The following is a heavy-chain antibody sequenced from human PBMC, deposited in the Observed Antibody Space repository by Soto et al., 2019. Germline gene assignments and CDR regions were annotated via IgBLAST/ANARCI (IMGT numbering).Heavy chain of an antibody. J-gene: IGHJ6*02. CDR3: AKDSYYDSSGLTALSSGMDV. V-gene: IGHV3-23*01. D-gene: IGHD3-22*01. CDR2: VSGTGGRI. CDR1: GLTFSSYA. Sequence: GGSLRLSCAASGLTFSSYAMTWVRQAPGKGLEWVSGVSGTGGRIYYADSVKGRFTISRDNSKNMLYLQMNSLRAEDTAVYYCAKDSYYDSSGLTALSSGMDVWGQGTTVTVSS.